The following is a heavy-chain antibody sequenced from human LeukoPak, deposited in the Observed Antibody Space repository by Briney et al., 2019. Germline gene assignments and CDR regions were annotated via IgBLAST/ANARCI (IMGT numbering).Heavy chain of an antibody. Sequence: GGSLRLSCAASGFTLSTYSMNWVRQAPGKGLEWVSSISSSTTYIYYADSVKGRFTISRDNAKNSLFLQMNSLRAEDTAVYYCARGRNLGREVPPYYFDYWGQGTLVTVSS. CDR3: ARGRNLGREVPPYYFDY. CDR2: ISSSTTYI. CDR1: GFTLSTYS. V-gene: IGHV3-21*01. D-gene: IGHD1-26*01. J-gene: IGHJ4*02.